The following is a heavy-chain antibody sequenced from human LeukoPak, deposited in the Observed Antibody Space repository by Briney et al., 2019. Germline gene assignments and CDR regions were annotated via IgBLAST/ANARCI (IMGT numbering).Heavy chain of an antibody. D-gene: IGHD6-19*01. V-gene: IGHV3-11*01. Sequence: GGSLRLSYAASGFTFGDYYMSWIRQAPGKGLEWVSYISSSGSTIYYADSVKGRFTISRDNAKNSLYLQMNSLRAEDTAVYYCARDLRPIAVAGTGFDYWGQGTLVTVSS. CDR1: GFTFGDYY. J-gene: IGHJ4*02. CDR3: ARDLRPIAVAGTGFDY. CDR2: ISSSGSTI.